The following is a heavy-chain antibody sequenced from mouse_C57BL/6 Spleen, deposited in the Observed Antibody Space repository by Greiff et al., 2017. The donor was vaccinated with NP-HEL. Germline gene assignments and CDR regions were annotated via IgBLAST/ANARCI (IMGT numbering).Heavy chain of an antibody. J-gene: IGHJ4*01. CDR3: ARHEERDYAMDY. V-gene: IGHV5-9*01. Sequence: EVQVVESGGGLVKPGGSLKLSCAASGFTFSSYTMSWVRQTPEKRLEWVATISGGGGNTYYPDSVKGRFTISRDNAKNTLYLQMSSLRSEDTALYYCARHEERDYAMDYWGQGTSVTVSS. CDR2: ISGGGGNT. CDR1: GFTFSSYT.